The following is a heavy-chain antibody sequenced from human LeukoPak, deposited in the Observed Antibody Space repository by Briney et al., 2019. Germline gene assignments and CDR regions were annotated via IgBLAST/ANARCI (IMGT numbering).Heavy chain of an antibody. V-gene: IGHV1-46*01. D-gene: IGHD3-22*01. Sequence: ASVKVSCKASGYTFTSYYMHWVRQAPGQGLEWMGIINPSGGSTSYAQKFQGRVTMTRDTSTSTVYMELSSLRSEDTAVYCCARYRRRYYDSSGYYNYGMDVWGQGTTVTVSS. CDR3: ARYRRRYYDSSGYYNYGMDV. CDR1: GYTFTSYY. J-gene: IGHJ6*02. CDR2: INPSGGST.